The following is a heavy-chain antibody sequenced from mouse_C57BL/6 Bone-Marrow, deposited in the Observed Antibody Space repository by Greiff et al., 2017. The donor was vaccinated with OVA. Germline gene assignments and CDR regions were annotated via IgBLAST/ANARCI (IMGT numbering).Heavy chain of an antibody. J-gene: IGHJ3*01. Sequence: QVQLQQPGTELVKPGASVKLSCKASGYTFTSYWMHWVKQRPGQGLEWIGNINPSNGGTNYNEKFKRKATLTVDKSSSTAYMQLSSQTSEDSAVDYWARQGRGWFAYWGQGTLVTVSA. V-gene: IGHV1-53*01. CDR1: GYTFTSYW. CDR3: ARQGRGWFAY. CDR2: INPSNGGT.